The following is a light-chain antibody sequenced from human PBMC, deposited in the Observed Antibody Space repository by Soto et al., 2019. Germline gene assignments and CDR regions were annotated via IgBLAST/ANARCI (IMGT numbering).Light chain of an antibody. V-gene: IGLV1-44*01. J-gene: IGLJ2*01. CDR1: SYNIGSNS. CDR3: AVWDDSLNGLV. Sequence: QSVLTQPPSASGTPGQTVIISCSGTSYNIGSNSVNWYQQLPGTAPKLLIFSNNQRPSGVPDRFSGSRSGTSASLPITGLQSEDEADYYCAVWDDSLNGLVFGGGTKLTVL. CDR2: SNN.